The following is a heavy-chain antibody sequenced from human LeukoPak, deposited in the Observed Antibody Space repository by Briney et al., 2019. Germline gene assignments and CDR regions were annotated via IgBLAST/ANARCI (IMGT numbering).Heavy chain of an antibody. J-gene: IGHJ6*03. CDR2: INHSGST. Sequence: SETLSLTCTVSGGSISSSSYYWGWIRQPPGKGLEWIGEINHSGSTNYNPSLKSRVTISVDTSKNQFSLKLSSVTAADTAVYYCARVNGDYGSYYYYMDVWGKGTTVTVSS. CDR1: GGSISSSSYY. V-gene: IGHV4-39*07. D-gene: IGHD4-17*01. CDR3: ARVNGDYGSYYYYMDV.